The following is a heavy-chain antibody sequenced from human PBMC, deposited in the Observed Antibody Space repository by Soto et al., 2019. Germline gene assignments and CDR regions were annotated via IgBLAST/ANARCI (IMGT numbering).Heavy chain of an antibody. D-gene: IGHD7-27*01. CDR3: ANRGRHWGAFDF. V-gene: IGHV3-23*01. CDR2: IGGTDGDSDGVP. CDR1: GFILNNYA. Sequence: VQLLESGGDLVQPGGSLSLSCVASGFILNNYAMSWVRPAPGKGLEWVSTIGGTDGDSDGVPWYEDSVKGRFTISRYSSANTFFLHMDNSRAEDSALYYCANRGRHWGAFDFWGQGTTVVVSS. J-gene: IGHJ3*01.